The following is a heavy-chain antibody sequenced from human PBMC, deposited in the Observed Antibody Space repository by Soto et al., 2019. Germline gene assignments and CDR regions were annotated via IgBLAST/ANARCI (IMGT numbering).Heavy chain of an antibody. Sequence: QITLRESGPSLVKPTETLTLTCTLSGFSLTTTGVGVGWIRQPPGKALGWLAVVFWDDGERYSPSMKSRVTNAKDTSKLQVVLTMTNMDPVDTATYYCTQIYGSGSWGWYFHSWGQGTLVTVSS. D-gene: IGHD1-26*01. CDR2: VFWDDGE. CDR1: GFSLTTTGVG. V-gene: IGHV2-5*02. J-gene: IGHJ4*02. CDR3: TQIYGSGSWGWYFHS.